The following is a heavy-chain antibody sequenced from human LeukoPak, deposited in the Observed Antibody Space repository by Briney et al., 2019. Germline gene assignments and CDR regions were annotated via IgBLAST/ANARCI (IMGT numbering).Heavy chain of an antibody. CDR2: MNPNSGNT. CDR1: GYTFTSYD. J-gene: IGHJ6*02. CDR3: ARGSQWLVRNYYGMDV. V-gene: IGHV1-8*01. D-gene: IGHD6-19*01. Sequence: RASVKVSCKASGYTFTSYDINWVRQATGQGLEWMGWMNPNSGNTGYAQKFQGRVTMTRNTSISTAYMELSSLRSEDTAVYYCARGSQWLVRNYYGMDVWGQGTTVTVSS.